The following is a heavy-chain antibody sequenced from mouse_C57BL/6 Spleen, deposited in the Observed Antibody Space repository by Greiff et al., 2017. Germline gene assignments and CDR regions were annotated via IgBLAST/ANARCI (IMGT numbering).Heavy chain of an antibody. J-gene: IGHJ3*01. CDR1: GYSFTGYY. CDR3: ARFYYDYEKAY. Sequence: VQLQQSGPELVKPGASVKISCKASGYSFTGYYMNWVKQSPEKSLEWIGEFNPGTGGITYNQKFKGKATLTVDTSSSTAYMQLSSLTSEDSAVYFCARFYYDYEKAYWGQGTLVTVSA. D-gene: IGHD2-4*01. CDR2: FNPGTGGI. V-gene: IGHV1-42*01.